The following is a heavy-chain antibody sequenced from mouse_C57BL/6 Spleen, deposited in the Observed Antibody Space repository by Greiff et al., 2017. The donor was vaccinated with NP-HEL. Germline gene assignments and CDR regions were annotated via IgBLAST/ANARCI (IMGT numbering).Heavy chain of an antibody. J-gene: IGHJ3*01. CDR3: TDDGYYVAWFAY. Sequence: EVNVVESGGGLVQPGGSMKLSCVASGFTFSNYWMNWVRQSPEKGLEWVAQIRLKSDNYATHYAESVKGRFTISRDDSKSSVYLQMNNLRAEDTGIYYCTDDGYYVAWFAYWGQGTLVTVSA. CDR1: GFTFSNYW. CDR2: IRLKSDNYAT. D-gene: IGHD2-3*01. V-gene: IGHV6-3*01.